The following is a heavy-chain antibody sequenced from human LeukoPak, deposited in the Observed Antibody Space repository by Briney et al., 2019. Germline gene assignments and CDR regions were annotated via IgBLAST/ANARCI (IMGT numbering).Heavy chain of an antibody. CDR2: ISNSGGSI. CDR3: ARSFDI. Sequence: GGSLRLSCAASGFTFSSYEMNWVRQAPGKGLEWVSHISNSGGSIYYADSVKGRYTISRDNAKNSLYLQMNSLRAEDTAVYYCARSFDIWGQGTMVTVSS. J-gene: IGHJ3*02. V-gene: IGHV3-48*03. CDR1: GFTFSSYE.